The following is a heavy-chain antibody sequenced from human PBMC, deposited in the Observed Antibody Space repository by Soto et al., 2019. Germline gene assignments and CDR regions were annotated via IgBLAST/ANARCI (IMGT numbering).Heavy chain of an antibody. D-gene: IGHD5-18*01. CDR1: GGSISSSSYY. Sequence: PSETLSLTCTVSGGSISSSSYYWGWIRQPPGKGLEWIGSIYYSGSTYYNLSLKSRVTISVDTSKNQFSLKLSSVTAADTAVYYCERGYGRNFDYWGQGTLVTVSS. CDR3: ERGYGRNFDY. V-gene: IGHV4-39*01. J-gene: IGHJ4*02. CDR2: IYYSGST.